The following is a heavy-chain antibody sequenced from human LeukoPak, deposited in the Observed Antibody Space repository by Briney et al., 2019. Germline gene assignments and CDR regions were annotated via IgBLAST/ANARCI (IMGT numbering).Heavy chain of an antibody. J-gene: IGHJ5*02. CDR3: ARMAYDILTGYFQPNWFDP. CDR1: GYTFTNYG. Sequence: ASVKVSCKASGYTFTNYGISWVRQAPGQGLEWMGWISGYNGNTKNVQKFRGRVTMTTDTSTSTAYMELRSLRSDDTGVYYCARMAYDILTGYFQPNWFDPWGQGTLVTASS. CDR2: ISGYNGNT. D-gene: IGHD3-9*01. V-gene: IGHV1-18*01.